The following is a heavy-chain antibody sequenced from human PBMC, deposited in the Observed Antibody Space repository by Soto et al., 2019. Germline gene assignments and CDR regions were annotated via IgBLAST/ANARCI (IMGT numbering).Heavy chain of an antibody. D-gene: IGHD4-17*01. Sequence: TLSLTCTVSGGSISSGDYYWSWIRQPPGKGLEWIGYIYYSGSTYYNPSLKSRVTISVDTSKNQFSLKLSSVTAADTAVYYCARDPIYGDYYYYGMDVWGQGTTVTVSS. CDR1: GGSISSGDYY. CDR2: IYYSGST. V-gene: IGHV4-30-4*01. J-gene: IGHJ6*02. CDR3: ARDPIYGDYYYYGMDV.